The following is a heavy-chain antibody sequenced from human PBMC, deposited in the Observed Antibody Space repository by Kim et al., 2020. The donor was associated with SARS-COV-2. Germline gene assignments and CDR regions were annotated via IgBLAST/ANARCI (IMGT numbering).Heavy chain of an antibody. CDR1: GFTFSSYA. Sequence: GGSLRLSCAASGFTFSSYAMHWVRQAPGKGLEWVAVISYDGSNKYYADSVKGRFTISRDNSKNTLYLQMNSLRAEDTAVYYCARESGSYYRGYFDYWGQGTLVTVSS. CDR2: ISYDGSNK. CDR3: ARESGSYYRGYFDY. D-gene: IGHD1-26*01. J-gene: IGHJ4*02. V-gene: IGHV3-30-3*01.